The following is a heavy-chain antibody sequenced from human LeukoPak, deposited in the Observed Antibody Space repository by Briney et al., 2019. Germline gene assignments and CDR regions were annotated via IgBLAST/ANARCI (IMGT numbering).Heavy chain of an antibody. CDR1: GYTFTSYY. J-gene: IGHJ6*02. Sequence: ASVKVSCKASGYTFTSYYMHWVRQAPGQGLEWMGWISAYNGNTNYAQKLQGRVTMTTDTSTSTAYMELRSLRSDDTAVYYCARAGYYDFWSGYQYYYYGMDVWGQGTTVTVSS. CDR3: ARAGYYDFWSGYQYYYYGMDV. CDR2: ISAYNGNT. D-gene: IGHD3-3*01. V-gene: IGHV1-18*04.